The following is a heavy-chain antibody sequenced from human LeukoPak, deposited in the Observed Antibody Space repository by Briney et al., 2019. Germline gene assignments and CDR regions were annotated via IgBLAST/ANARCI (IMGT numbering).Heavy chain of an antibody. CDR2: IYYSGST. CDR1: GGSISSSSYY. CDR3: ARGGYYGSGNDFRFDP. J-gene: IGHJ5*02. Sequence: SETLSLTCTVSGGSISSSSYYWGWLRQPPGKGLEWIGSIYYSGSTNYNPSLKSRVTISIDTSKHQFSLKLTSVTPAHTAVYFCARGGYYGSGNDFRFDPWGQGTLVTVSS. V-gene: IGHV4-39*07. D-gene: IGHD3-10*01.